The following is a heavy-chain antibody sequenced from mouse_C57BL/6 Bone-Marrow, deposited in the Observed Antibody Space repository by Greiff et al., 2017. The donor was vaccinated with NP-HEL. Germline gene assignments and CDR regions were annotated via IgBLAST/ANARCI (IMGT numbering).Heavy chain of an antibody. Sequence: QVQLKQSGAELVRPGTSVKLSCKASGYTFTSYWMHWVKQRPGQGLEWIGVIDPSDSYTNYNQKFKGKATLTVDTSSSTAYMQLSSLTSEDSAVYYCARAGLYDANYWGQGTTLTVSS. V-gene: IGHV1-59*01. CDR3: ARAGLYDANY. CDR1: GYTFTSYW. J-gene: IGHJ2*01. CDR2: IDPSDSYT. D-gene: IGHD2-3*01.